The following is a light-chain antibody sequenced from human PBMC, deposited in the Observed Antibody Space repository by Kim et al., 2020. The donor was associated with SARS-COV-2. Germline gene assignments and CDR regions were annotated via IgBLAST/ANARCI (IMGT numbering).Light chain of an antibody. Sequence: LSPGDRATLSCRASQSVSSSYLAWYQQKPGQAPRLLIYGASSRATGIPDRFSDSGSGTDFTLTISRLEPEDFAVYYCQQYGSFPITFGQGTRLEIK. CDR3: QQYGSFPIT. J-gene: IGKJ5*01. CDR2: GAS. V-gene: IGKV3-20*01. CDR1: QSVSSSY.